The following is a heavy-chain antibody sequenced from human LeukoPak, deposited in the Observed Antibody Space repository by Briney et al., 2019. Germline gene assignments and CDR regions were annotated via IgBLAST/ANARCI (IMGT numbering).Heavy chain of an antibody. D-gene: IGHD3-22*01. CDR2: IYTSGST. CDR3: AREIDYYDSSGQTDYYYYYMDV. J-gene: IGHJ6*03. V-gene: IGHV4-4*07. CDR1: GGSISSYY. Sequence: SETLSLTCTVSGGSISSYYWSWIRQPAGKGLEWIGRIYTSGSTNYNPSLKSRVTISVDTSKNQFSLKLSSVTAADTAVYYCAREIDYYDSSGQTDYYYYYMDVWGKGTTVTISS.